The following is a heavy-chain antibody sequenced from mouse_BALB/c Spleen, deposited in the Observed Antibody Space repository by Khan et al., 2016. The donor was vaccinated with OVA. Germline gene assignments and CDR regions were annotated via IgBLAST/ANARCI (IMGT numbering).Heavy chain of an antibody. CDR1: GYTFTNYG. CDR3: ARSLMIRGDIDV. CDR2: INTYTGES. D-gene: IGHD2-4*01. V-gene: IGHV9-1*02. Sequence: QIQLVQSGPELKKPGETVKISCKASGYTFTNYGMNWVKQAPGKGLKWMGWINTYTGESTYADDFKGRFAFSLETSASTAHLQINNLKNEDMATYFCARSLMIRGDIDVWGAGTTVTVSS. J-gene: IGHJ1*01.